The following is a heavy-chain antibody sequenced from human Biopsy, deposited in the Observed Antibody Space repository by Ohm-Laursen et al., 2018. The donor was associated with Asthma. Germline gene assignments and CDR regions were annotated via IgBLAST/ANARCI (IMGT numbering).Heavy chain of an antibody. CDR2: ISVYNGNT. CDR3: ARAVDYSHYYGIDV. CDR1: GYTFNSAG. D-gene: IGHD3-10*01. V-gene: IGHV1-18*01. J-gene: IGHJ6*02. Sequence: ASVKVSCMTSGYTFNSAGITWVRQAPGQGLEWMGWISVYNGNTKVAQKLQDRVTMITDTSTSTAYMELRSLRSDDTAVYFCARAVDYSHYYGIDVWGQGTTVTVSS.